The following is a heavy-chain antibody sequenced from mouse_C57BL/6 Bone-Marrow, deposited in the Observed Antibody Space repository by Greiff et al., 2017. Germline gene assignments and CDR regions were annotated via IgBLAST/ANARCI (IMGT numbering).Heavy chain of an antibody. CDR3: ARDGYYEDYYAMDY. CDR1: GYAFTNYL. V-gene: IGHV1-54*01. CDR2: INPGSGGT. D-gene: IGHD2-3*01. J-gene: IGHJ4*01. Sequence: VQLQQSGAELVRPGTSVKVSCKASGYAFTNYLIEWVKQRPGQGLEWIGVINPGSGGTNYNEKFKGKATLTADKSSSTAYMQLSSLTSEDSAVYFCARDGYYEDYYAMDYWGQGTSVTVSS.